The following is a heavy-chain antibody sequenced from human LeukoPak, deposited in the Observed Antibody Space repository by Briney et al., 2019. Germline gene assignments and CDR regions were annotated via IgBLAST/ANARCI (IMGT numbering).Heavy chain of an antibody. D-gene: IGHD1-20*01. J-gene: IGHJ5*02. CDR1: GGSFSGYY. Sequence: PSETLSLTCAVYGGSFSGYYWSWIRQPPGKGLEWIGEINHSGSTDYNPSLKSRVTISIDKSKNHFSLKLISVIAADTTIYYCSRNTYNWNVDAFDPWGQGTLVTVSS. CDR2: INHSGST. CDR3: SRNTYNWNVDAFDP. V-gene: IGHV4-34*01.